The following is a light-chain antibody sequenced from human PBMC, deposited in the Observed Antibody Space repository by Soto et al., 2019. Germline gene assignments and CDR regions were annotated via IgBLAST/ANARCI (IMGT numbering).Light chain of an antibody. CDR3: QQYSGYPT. J-gene: IGKJ4*01. V-gene: IGKV1D-16*01. CDR1: QGVGRS. CDR2: SAS. Sequence: QMTQSPSSLSASVGDTVTITCRASQGVGRSLAWYQQKPEKAPKSLIYSASSLQSAIPSRFSGSASGTVFTLTISNLQPEDFATYYCQQYSGYPTFGGGTKVEMK.